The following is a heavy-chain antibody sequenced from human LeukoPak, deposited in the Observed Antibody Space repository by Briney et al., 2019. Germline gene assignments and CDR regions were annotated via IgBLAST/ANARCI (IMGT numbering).Heavy chain of an antibody. CDR3: ARGWIQPGYGAPIDY. D-gene: IGHD5-18*01. V-gene: IGHV3-21*01. J-gene: IGHJ4*02. CDR1: GFTFSSYS. CDR2: ISGRSSYI. Sequence: GGSLRLSCAASGFTFSSYSMNWVRQAPGKGLEWVSFISGRSSYIYYADSVKGRFTISRDNAMNSLYLQMNSLRAEDTAVYYCARGWIQPGYGAPIDYWGQGTLVTVSS.